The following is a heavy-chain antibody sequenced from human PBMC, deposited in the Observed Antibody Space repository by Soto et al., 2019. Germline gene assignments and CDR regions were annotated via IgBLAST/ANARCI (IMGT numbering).Heavy chain of an antibody. CDR3: ARQTAPWGFDV. J-gene: IGHJ6*02. V-gene: IGHV4-61*08. D-gene: IGHD7-27*01. CDR1: GGSVSSGGFY. CDR2: VYYGGFT. Sequence: QVELKESGPGLVKPSETLSLTCTVSGGSVSSGGFYYHWIRQPPGKGLEWIGYVYYGGFTNYSPSLKSRLIISVGTSTTRISLNLASVTPVDTAVYYCARQTAPWGFDVWGHGTTVTVSS.